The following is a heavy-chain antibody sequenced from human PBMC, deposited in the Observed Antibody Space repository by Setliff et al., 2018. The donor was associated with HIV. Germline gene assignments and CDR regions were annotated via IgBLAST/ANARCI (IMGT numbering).Heavy chain of an antibody. V-gene: IGHV1-69*13. D-gene: IGHD1-26*01. J-gene: IGHJ4*02. CDR3: ARGVDGSYRKFFDN. Sequence: SVKVSCKASGGSFSSYGLSWVRQAPGQGLEWIGGIMPIFGTANYAQKFQGRVTIIADASTNTVNMELSSLRSEDTAVYYCARGVDGSYRKFFDNWGQGTLVTVSS. CDR1: GGSFSSYG. CDR2: IMPIFGTA.